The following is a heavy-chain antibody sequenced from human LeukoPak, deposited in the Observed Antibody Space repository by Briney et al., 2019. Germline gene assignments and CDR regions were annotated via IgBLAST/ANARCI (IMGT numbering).Heavy chain of an antibody. CDR3: ARAETLAAIYFDF. CDR2: IFHSGIT. J-gene: IGHJ4*02. Sequence: SETLSLTCSVSGGSISPYYWSWFRQPPGKGLEWIGYIFHSGITTYNPSLKSRVTISLDSSKNQFFLSLTSVTAADTAMYYCARAETLAAIYFDFWGQGSLVTVSS. CDR1: GGSISPYY. D-gene: IGHD6-25*01. V-gene: IGHV4-59*01.